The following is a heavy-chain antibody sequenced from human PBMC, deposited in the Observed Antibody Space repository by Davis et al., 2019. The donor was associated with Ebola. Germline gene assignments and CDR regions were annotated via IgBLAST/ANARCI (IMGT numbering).Heavy chain of an antibody. CDR3: ARTIVVPYYFDY. J-gene: IGHJ4*02. Sequence: GESLKISCAASGFTFSSYWMSWVRQAPGKGLEWVANIKQDGSEKYYVDSVKGRFTTSRDNAKNSLYLQMNSLRAEDTAVYYCARTIVVPYYFDYWGQGTLVTVSS. V-gene: IGHV3-7*03. D-gene: IGHD3-10*01. CDR1: GFTFSSYW. CDR2: IKQDGSEK.